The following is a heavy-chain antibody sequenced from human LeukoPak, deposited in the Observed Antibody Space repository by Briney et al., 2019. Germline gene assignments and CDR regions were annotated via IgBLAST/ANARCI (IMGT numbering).Heavy chain of an antibody. CDR2: ISGSGGST. CDR1: GFTFSSFA. J-gene: IGHJ4*02. CDR3: SGGERVGY. D-gene: IGHD3-16*01. Sequence: GGSLRLSCAASGFTFSSFAMTWVRQAPGKGLEWVSTISGSGGSTYYADSVKGRFTISRDNSKNTLYLQVNSLRAEDTAVYYCSGGERVGYRGQGTLVTVSS. V-gene: IGHV3-23*01.